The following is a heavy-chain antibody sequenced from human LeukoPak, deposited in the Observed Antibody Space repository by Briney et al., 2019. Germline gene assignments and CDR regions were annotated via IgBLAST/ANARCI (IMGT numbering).Heavy chain of an antibody. CDR3: AKDGFYDFWSGYPNH. V-gene: IGHV3-74*01. Sequence: GGSLRLSCAASGFNFSSYWMHWVRQAPGKGLVWVSRIDSDGSSTSYADSVKGRFTISRDNAKNMLYLQMNSLRAEDTAMYYCAKDGFYDFWSGYPNHWGQGTLVTVSS. CDR2: IDSDGSST. J-gene: IGHJ5*02. D-gene: IGHD3-3*01. CDR1: GFNFSSYW.